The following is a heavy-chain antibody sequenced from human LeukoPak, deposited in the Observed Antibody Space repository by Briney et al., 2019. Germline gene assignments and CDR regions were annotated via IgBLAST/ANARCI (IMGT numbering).Heavy chain of an antibody. D-gene: IGHD5-18*01. CDR1: GFTLGSYA. Sequence: GGSLRLSCAASGFTLGSYAMSWVRQAPGKGLEWVSFISGSGDSTYYADSVKGRFTISRDNSESTVYLLMDNLRAEDTAVYYCAKGRYNSAYGTTDCWGQGTLVTVSS. J-gene: IGHJ4*02. V-gene: IGHV3-23*01. CDR3: AKGRYNSAYGTTDC. CDR2: ISGSGDST.